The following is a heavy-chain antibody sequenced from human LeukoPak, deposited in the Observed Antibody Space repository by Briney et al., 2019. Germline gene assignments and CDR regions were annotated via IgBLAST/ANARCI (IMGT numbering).Heavy chain of an antibody. CDR3: ARVFRGGGGGWPDY. V-gene: IGHV4-39*07. CDR2: IYYSGST. Sequence: SETLSLTCTVSGGSISSSSYYWGWIRQPPGKGLEWIGSIYYSGSTYYNPSLKSRVTISVDTSKNQFSLKLSSVTAADTAVYYWARVFRGGGGGWPDYWGQGTLVTVSS. CDR1: GGSISSSSYY. D-gene: IGHD6-19*01. J-gene: IGHJ4*02.